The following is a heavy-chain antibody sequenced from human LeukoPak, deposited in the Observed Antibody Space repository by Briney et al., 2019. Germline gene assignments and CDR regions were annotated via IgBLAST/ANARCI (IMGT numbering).Heavy chain of an antibody. CDR3: RTELIRGVMTTAFVI. CDR1: GLTLRTYG. J-gene: IGHJ3*02. V-gene: IGHV3-30*03. Sequence: GGSLRLSCAASGLTLRTYGIHWVRQAPGKGLGWVAALSHDGSNEFYADSVKGRFTVSRDNSKHSFYLQMNSLRDEDTAVYYCRTELIRGVMTTAFVIWGQGTMVTVSS. CDR2: LSHDGSNE. D-gene: IGHD3-10*01.